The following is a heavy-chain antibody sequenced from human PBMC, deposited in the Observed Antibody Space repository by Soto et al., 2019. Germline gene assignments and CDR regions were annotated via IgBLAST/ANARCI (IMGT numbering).Heavy chain of an antibody. Sequence: EVQLVESGGGLVQPGGSLRLSCAASGFTVSSNYRSWVRQAPGKGLEWVSVIYSGGSTYYADSVKGRFTISRDTSKNTLYLKINSLTAEDTALYYCARGRTRSSYYDMDVWGQGTTVTVSS. D-gene: IGHD2-2*01. CDR3: ARGRTRSSYYDMDV. CDR1: GFTVSSNY. CDR2: IYSGGST. J-gene: IGHJ6*02. V-gene: IGHV3-66*01.